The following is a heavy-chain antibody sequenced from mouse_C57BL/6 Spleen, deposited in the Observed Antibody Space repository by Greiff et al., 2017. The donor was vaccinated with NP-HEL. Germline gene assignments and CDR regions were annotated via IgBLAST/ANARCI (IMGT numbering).Heavy chain of an antibody. Sequence: EVQLQQSGAELVRPGASVKLSCTASGFNIKDDYMHWVKQRPEQGLEWIGWIDPENGDTEYASKFQGKATITADTSSNTAYLKLSSLTSEDTAVYYCTTVYYYGYWGQGNTLTVSS. J-gene: IGHJ2*01. D-gene: IGHD1-1*01. V-gene: IGHV14-4*01. CDR1: GFNIKDDY. CDR2: IDPENGDT. CDR3: TTVYYYGY.